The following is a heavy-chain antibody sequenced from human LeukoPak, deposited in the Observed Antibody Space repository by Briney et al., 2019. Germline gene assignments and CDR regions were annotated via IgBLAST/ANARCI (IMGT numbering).Heavy chain of an antibody. CDR1: GFTFSSYC. CDR3: ARDADLGATITGAFDI. CDR2: IKQDGREK. V-gene: IGHV3-7*01. Sequence: PGGSLRLSCSASGFTFSSYCMSWVRQAPGKGLEWVANIKQDGREKYYVDSVKGRFTVFRDNAKNSLSLQMNSLRAEDTAVYYCARDADLGATITGAFDIWGQGTMVTVSS. D-gene: IGHD5-24*01. J-gene: IGHJ3*02.